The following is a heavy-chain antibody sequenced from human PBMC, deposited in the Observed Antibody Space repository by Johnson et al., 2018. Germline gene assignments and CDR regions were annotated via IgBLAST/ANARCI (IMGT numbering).Heavy chain of an antibody. CDR1: GFTFSSYS. D-gene: IGHD3-22*01. J-gene: IGHJ1*01. CDR3: ASSGYYHDSSDYYGYFQH. V-gene: IGHV3-48*01. CDR2: ISSSSSTL. Sequence: VQLVQSGGGVVQPGRSLRLSCAASGFTFSSYSMNWVRQAPGKGLEWVSYISSSSSTLYYADSVKGRFTISRDNAKNSLYLQMNSLRAEDTAVYYCASSGYYHDSSDYYGYFQHWGKGTLVTVSS.